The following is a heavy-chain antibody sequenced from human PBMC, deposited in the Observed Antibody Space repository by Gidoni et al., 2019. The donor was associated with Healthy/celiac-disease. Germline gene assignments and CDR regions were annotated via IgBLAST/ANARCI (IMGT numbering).Heavy chain of an antibody. CDR2: ISSSSSTI. V-gene: IGHV3-48*02. CDR3: ARDRIRHFDY. Sequence: EVQLVESGGGLVQPGGSLSRSCAAFGFTFRSYSMNWVRQAPGKGLEWVAYISSSSSTIYYADSVKGRFTISRDNAKNSLYLQMNSLRDEDTAVYYCARDRIRHFDYWGQGTLVTVSS. J-gene: IGHJ4*02. CDR1: GFTFRSYS.